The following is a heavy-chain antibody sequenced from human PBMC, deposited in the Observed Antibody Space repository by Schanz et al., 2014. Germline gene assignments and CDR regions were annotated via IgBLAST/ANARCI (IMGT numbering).Heavy chain of an antibody. CDR1: GLIFTNYA. J-gene: IGHJ3*02. CDR2: INSDGTKR. D-gene: IGHD2-21*01. CDR3: ARDGYSVVVISPTESFDI. V-gene: IGHV3-33*08. Sequence: VQLLESGGGLVQPGGSLKLSCAASGLIFTNYAMSWVRQAPGKGLEWVAFINSDGTKRFYADSVKSRFTISRDNSRNTLYLQMNSLRAEDTAVYYCARDGYSVVVISPTESFDIWGQGTMVTVSP.